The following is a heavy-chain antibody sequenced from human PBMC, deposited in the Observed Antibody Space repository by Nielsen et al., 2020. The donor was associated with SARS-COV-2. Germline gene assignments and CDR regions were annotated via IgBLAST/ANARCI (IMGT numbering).Heavy chain of an antibody. V-gene: IGHV3-74*01. J-gene: IGHJ5*02. D-gene: IGHD6-6*01. CDR2: INSDGSST. CDR3: ARDRSSSPGWFDP. Sequence: GESLKISCAASGFTFSSYWMHWVRQAPGKGLVWVSRINSDGSSTSYADSVKGRFTISRDNAKNSLYLQMNSLRAEDTAVYYCARDRSSSPGWFDPWGQGTLVTVSS. CDR1: GFTFSSYW.